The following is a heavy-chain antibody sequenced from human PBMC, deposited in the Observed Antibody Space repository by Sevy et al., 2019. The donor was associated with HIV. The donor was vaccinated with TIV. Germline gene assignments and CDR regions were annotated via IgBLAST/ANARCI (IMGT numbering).Heavy chain of an antibody. J-gene: IGHJ4*02. V-gene: IGHV3-11*06. CDR1: GFTFSDHY. CDR3: ARVRYNYGQKYFDF. D-gene: IGHD5-18*01. Sequence: GGSLRLSCTVSGFTFSDHYISWIRQAPGKGLEWVSYISSGTTYIEYAGSVKGRFTISRDNAKNSLYLQMNSLRAEDTAVYYCARVRYNYGQKYFDFWGQGTLVTVSS. CDR2: ISSGTTYI.